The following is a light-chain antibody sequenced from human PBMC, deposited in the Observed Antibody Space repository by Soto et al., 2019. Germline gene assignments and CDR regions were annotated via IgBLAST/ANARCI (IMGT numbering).Light chain of an antibody. CDR1: SSDVGSYNL. Sequence: QSVLTQPASVSGSPGQSITISCTGTSSDVGSYNLVSWYQQHPGKAPKLMICEGSKRPSGVSNRFSGSKSGNTASLTISGLQAEDEADYHCCSYAGSGTLLFGGGTQLTVL. CDR2: EGS. V-gene: IGLV2-23*01. J-gene: IGLJ2*01. CDR3: CSYAGSGTLL.